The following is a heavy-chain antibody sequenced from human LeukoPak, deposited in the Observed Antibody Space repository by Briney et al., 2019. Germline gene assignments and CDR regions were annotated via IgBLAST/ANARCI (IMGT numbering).Heavy chain of an antibody. Sequence: GGSLRLSCVASGFTFSDYYMSWIRQAPGKGLEWRSYISSSGSALYYEDSVKGRFTISWDNAKKSLYLQMNGLRADDTAVYYCARAIRRTTVVRPDFDSWGQGTLVTVSS. J-gene: IGHJ4*02. CDR2: ISSSGSAL. D-gene: IGHD4-23*01. CDR3: ARAIRRTTVVRPDFDS. V-gene: IGHV3-11*01. CDR1: GFTFSDYY.